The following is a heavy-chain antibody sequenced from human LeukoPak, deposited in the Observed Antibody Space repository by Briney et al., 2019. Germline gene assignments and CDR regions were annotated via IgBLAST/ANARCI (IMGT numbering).Heavy chain of an antibody. CDR3: ARADSGSFDAFDI. CDR2: INPNSGGT. Sequence: VASVKVSCKASGYTFTGYYMHWVRQAPGQGLEWMGWINPNSGGTNYAQKFQGRVTMTRDTSISTAYMELSRLRSDDTAVYYCARADSGSFDAFDIWGQGTMVTVPS. D-gene: IGHD1-26*01. V-gene: IGHV1-2*02. CDR1: GYTFTGYY. J-gene: IGHJ3*02.